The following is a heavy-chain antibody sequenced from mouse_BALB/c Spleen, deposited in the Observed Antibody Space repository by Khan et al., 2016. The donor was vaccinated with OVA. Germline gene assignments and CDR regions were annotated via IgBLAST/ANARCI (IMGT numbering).Heavy chain of an antibody. D-gene: IGHD1-1*01. CDR2: ISGGGGDI. CDR3: ARTTVVPFDY. J-gene: IGHJ2*01. V-gene: IGHV5-6-5*01. CDR1: GFTFSNYA. Sequence: EVELVESGGGLVKPGGSLKLSCAASGFTFSNYAMSWVRQTPEKRLEWVASISGGGGDIFYPDSVKDRFTISRDHARNILYLQMSSLSSEDTAMYYCARTTVVPFDYWGQGTTLTVSS.